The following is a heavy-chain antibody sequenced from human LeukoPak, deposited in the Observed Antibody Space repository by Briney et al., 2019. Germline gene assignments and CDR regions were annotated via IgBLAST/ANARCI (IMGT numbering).Heavy chain of an antibody. J-gene: IGHJ4*02. CDR3: ARDSTTTVTIFDY. V-gene: IGHV4-61*02. CDR1: GGSISSGSYY. CDR2: IYTSGGT. Sequence: SQTLSLTCTVSGGSISSGSYYWSWIRQPAGKGLEWIGRIYTSGGTNYNPSLKSRVTISVDTSKSQFSLKLSSVTAADTAVYYCARDSTTTVTIFDYWGQGTLVTVSS. D-gene: IGHD4-17*01.